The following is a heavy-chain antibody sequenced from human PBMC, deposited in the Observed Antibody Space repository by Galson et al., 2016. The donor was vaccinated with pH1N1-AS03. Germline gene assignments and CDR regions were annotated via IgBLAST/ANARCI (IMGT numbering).Heavy chain of an antibody. J-gene: IGHJ3*01. Sequence: QSGAEVKKPGDSLKISCKSSGYGFNGYWTGWVRQMPGKGLEWMGIIFPGDSDTRYNPSFQGQVTISADKSTRTTYLQWRSLKASDTAIYYCARPAHYDSSGRDALDVWGQGTMLIVSS. D-gene: IGHD3-22*01. CDR1: GYGFNGYW. CDR3: ARPAHYDSSGRDALDV. CDR2: IFPGDSDT. V-gene: IGHV5-51*03.